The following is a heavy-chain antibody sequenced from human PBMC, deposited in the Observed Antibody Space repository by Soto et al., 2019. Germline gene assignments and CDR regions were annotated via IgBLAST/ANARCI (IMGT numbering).Heavy chain of an antibody. J-gene: IGHJ2*01. D-gene: IGHD2-15*01. Sequence: QVPLVQSGPEVKKPGASVKVSCQASGYTFSNYGISWVRQAPGQGLEWMGWIGPYNGNTDYAQNFQGRVTMTRDTSTNTAYMELRSLRSDDTVLYYCARCYCSIGSCYTCWHFDLWGRGALLTVSS. CDR1: GYTFSNYG. CDR3: ARCYCSIGSCYTCWHFDL. CDR2: IGPYNGNT. V-gene: IGHV1-18*01.